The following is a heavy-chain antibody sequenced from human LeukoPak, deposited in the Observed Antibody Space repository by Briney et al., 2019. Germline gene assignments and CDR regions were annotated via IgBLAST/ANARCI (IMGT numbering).Heavy chain of an antibody. CDR2: INHSGST. D-gene: IGHD4-11*01. Sequence: TSETLSLTCAVYGGSFSGYYWSWIRQPPGKGLEWIGEINHSGSTNYNPSLKSRVTISVDTSKNQFSLKLSSVTAADTAVYYCARHVRGPVTTSRRAADYWGQGTLVTVSS. V-gene: IGHV4-34*01. CDR3: ARHVRGPVTTSRRAADY. CDR1: GGSFSGYY. J-gene: IGHJ4*02.